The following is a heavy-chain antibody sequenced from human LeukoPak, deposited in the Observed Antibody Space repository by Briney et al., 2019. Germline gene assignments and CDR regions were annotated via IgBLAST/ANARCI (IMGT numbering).Heavy chain of an antibody. CDR1: GYSFTSYW. CDR3: ACTSYDFRSGYLY. CDR2: IYPGDSDT. D-gene: IGHD3-3*01. V-gene: IGHV5-51*01. Sequence: GESLKISCKGSGYSFTSYWIGWVRQMPGKGLEWMGIIYPGDSDTRYSPSSQGQVTISADKSISTAYLQWSSLKASDTAVYYCACTSYDFRSGYLYWGQGTLVTVSS. J-gene: IGHJ4*02.